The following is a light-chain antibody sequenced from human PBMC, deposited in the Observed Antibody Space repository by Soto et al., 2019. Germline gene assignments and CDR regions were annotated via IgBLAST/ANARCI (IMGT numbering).Light chain of an antibody. Sequence: EIVLTQSPATLSLSPGERATLSCRASQIVYSDLAWYQQKPGQAPRLLIYDISSRATGTPVRFSGSGSETDFTLTISSLEPEDIAIYFCQKRSAWPLTFGGGSKVEI. CDR2: DIS. J-gene: IGKJ4*01. CDR1: QIVYSD. CDR3: QKRSAWPLT. V-gene: IGKV3-11*01.